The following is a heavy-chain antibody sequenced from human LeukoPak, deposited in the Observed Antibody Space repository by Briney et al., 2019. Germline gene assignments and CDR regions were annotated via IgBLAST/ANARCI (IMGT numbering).Heavy chain of an antibody. D-gene: IGHD3-3*01. CDR1: GGSFSGYY. Sequence: SETLSLTCAVYGGSFSGYYWSWIRQPPGKGLEWIGEINHSGSTNYNPSLKSRVTISVDTSKNQFSLKLSSVTAADTAVYYCARSVRFGLEWLLFWEHAFDYWGQGTLVTVSS. CDR2: INHSGST. V-gene: IGHV4-34*01. CDR3: ARSVRFGLEWLLFWEHAFDY. J-gene: IGHJ4*02.